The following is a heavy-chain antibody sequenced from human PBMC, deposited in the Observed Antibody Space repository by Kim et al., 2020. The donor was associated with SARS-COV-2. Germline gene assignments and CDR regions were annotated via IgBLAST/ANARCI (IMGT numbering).Heavy chain of an antibody. Sequence: KYYAGSVKGRYTISRDNAKNSLYLQMNSLRAEDTAVYYCAGLYSSSWETSWGQGTLVTVSS. CDR2: K. J-gene: IGHJ4*02. D-gene: IGHD6-13*01. CDR3: AGLYSSSWETS. V-gene: IGHV3-48*04.